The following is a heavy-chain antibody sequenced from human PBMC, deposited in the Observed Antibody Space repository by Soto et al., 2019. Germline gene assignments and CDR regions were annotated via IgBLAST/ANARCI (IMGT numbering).Heavy chain of an antibody. D-gene: IGHD3-22*01. CDR3: AKIEPRFYYDSTGYYPFDY. CDR1: GGSISSYY. CDR2: IYYSGST. J-gene: IGHJ4*02. Sequence: SETLSLTCTVSGGSISSYYWSWIRPPPGKGLEWIGYIYYSGSTNYNPSLKSRVTISVDTSKNQFSLKLSSVTAADTAVYYCAKIEPRFYYDSTGYYPFDYWGQGTLVTVS. V-gene: IGHV4-59*01.